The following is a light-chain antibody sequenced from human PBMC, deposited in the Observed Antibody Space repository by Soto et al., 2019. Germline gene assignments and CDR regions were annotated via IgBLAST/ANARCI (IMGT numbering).Light chain of an antibody. J-gene: IGLJ2*01. CDR3: QTWGTGIVV. CDR2: LHSDGSH. CDR1: SGHSTYA. Sequence: QSVLTQSPSASASLGASVKLTCTLSSGHSTYAIAWHQQQSEKGPRYLMKLHSDGSHNKGDGIPDRFSGSSSGAERYLTISSLQSDDEADYYCQTWGTGIVVFGGGTKLTVL. V-gene: IGLV4-69*02.